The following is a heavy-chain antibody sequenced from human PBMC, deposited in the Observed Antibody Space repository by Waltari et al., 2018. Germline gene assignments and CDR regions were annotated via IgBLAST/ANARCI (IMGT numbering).Heavy chain of an antibody. CDR3: AVGVTTSTNVFDI. Sequence: QVQLVQSGAEVEKPGASVRVSCKASGYTFTAHYVHWVRQAPGQGLEWMGWINPNSGGTNYAQKFQGRVTMTRDTSISTAYMELSSLRSDDTAVYYCAVGVTTSTNVFDIWGQGTMVTVSS. D-gene: IGHD1-1*01. CDR2: INPNSGGT. V-gene: IGHV1-2*02. CDR1: GYTFTAHY. J-gene: IGHJ3*02.